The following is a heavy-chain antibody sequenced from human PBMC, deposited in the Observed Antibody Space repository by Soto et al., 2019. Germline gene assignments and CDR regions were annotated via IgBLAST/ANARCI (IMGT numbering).Heavy chain of an antibody. V-gene: IGHV1-69*13. CDR1: WGTLTRPA. J-gene: IGHJ6*02. CDR2: IIPIFGTA. CDR3: ATKIKRDTIFGVADYYYGMDV. D-gene: IGHD3-3*01. Sequence: GASGKGSCQASWGTLTRPAIYWGGQAPGQGREWVGGIIPIFGTANYAQKFQGRVTITADESTSTAYMELSSLRSEDTAVYYCATKIKRDTIFGVADYYYGMDVWGQGTTVTVSS.